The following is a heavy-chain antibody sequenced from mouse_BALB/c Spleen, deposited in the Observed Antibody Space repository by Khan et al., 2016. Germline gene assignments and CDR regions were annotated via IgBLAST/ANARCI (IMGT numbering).Heavy chain of an antibody. V-gene: IGHV9-3*02. CDR2: INTNTGEP. J-gene: IGHJ3*01. Sequence: QIQLVQSGPELKKPGETVKISCKASGYTFTNYGMNWVKQAPGKGLKWMGWINTNTGEPTYAEEFKGRFAFSLETSASTAYLQINNLKNEDTATYFCARSGRANFWFAYWGQGTLVTVSA. CDR3: ARSGRANFWFAY. CDR1: GYTFTNYG. D-gene: IGHD3-1*01.